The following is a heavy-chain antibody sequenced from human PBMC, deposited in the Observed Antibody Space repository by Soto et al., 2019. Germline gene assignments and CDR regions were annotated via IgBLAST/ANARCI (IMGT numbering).Heavy chain of an antibody. CDR3: ARAQLLGPGGWRGTLES. J-gene: IGHJ5*02. CDR1: GGTFSSYA. D-gene: IGHD2-2*01. CDR2: IIPIFGTA. Sequence: QVQLVQSGAEVKKPGSSVKVSCKASGGTFSSYAISWVRQAPGQGLAWMGGIIPIFGTANYAQTFQGRVTITADESTSTAYMELSSLRSEDTAVYYCARAQLLGPGGWRGTLESWGQGTLVTVSS. V-gene: IGHV1-69*01.